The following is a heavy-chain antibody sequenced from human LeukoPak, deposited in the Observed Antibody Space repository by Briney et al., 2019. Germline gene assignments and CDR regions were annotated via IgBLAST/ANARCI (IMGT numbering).Heavy chain of an antibody. J-gene: IGHJ4*02. CDR1: GGIFSSYA. CDR2: IIPIFGTA. V-gene: IGHV1-69*01. CDR3: ATCARNFYCYRFDY. Sequence: SVKVSCKASGGIFSSYAISWVRQAPGQGLEWMGGIIPIFGTANYAQKFQGRVTITADESTSTAYMVLSSLRSEDTAVYYCATCARNFYCYRFDYWGQGTLVTVSS. D-gene: IGHD2-2*02.